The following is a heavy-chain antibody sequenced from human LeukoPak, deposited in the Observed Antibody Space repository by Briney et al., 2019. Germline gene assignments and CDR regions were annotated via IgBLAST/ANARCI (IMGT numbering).Heavy chain of an antibody. Sequence: SETLSLTCAVSGCSISSGYYWGWSRQPPGKGLEWIGSIYHSGSTYYNPSLKSRVTISVDTSKNQFSLKLSSVTAADTAVYYCARLGYDILTGYYTPLYFDYWGQGTLVTVSS. CDR3: ARLGYDILTGYYTPLYFDY. D-gene: IGHD3-9*01. V-gene: IGHV4-38-2*01. J-gene: IGHJ4*02. CDR1: GCSISSGYY. CDR2: IYHSGST.